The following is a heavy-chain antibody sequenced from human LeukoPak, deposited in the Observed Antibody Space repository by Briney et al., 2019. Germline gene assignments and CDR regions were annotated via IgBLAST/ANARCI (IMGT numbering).Heavy chain of an antibody. CDR3: ARDDTMVRGGYYYYYMYV. CDR1: GGSIRSYY. CDR2: IYYSGST. J-gene: IGHJ6*03. D-gene: IGHD3-10*01. Sequence: SETLSLACTVSGGSIRSYYWSWIRQPPGKGLEWIGYIYYSGSTNYNPSLKSRVTISIDTSKNQFSLKLSSVTAADTAVYYCARDDTMVRGGYYYYYMYVWGKGATVTVSS. V-gene: IGHV4-59*01.